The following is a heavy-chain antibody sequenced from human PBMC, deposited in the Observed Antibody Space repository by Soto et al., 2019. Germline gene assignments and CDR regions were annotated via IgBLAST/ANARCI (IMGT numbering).Heavy chain of an antibody. CDR1: GYTFTSYG. V-gene: IGHV1-18*01. Sequence: QVQLVQSGAEVKKPGASVKVSCKASGYTFTSYGISWVRQAPGQGLEWMGWISAYNGNTNYAQKLQGRVTMTTDTSTGPAYMEMRSLRSDDTAVYYCARAQGGYSGYDTDDYWGQGTLVTVSS. CDR2: ISAYNGNT. CDR3: ARAQGGYSGYDTDDY. J-gene: IGHJ4*02. D-gene: IGHD5-12*01.